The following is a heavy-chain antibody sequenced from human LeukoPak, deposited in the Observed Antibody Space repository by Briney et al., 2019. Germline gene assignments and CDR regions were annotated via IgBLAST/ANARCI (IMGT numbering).Heavy chain of an antibody. J-gene: IGHJ6*02. CDR1: GYTFTSYY. CDR3: ARDYGRVPDYYYGMDV. V-gene: IGHV1-46*01. D-gene: IGHD3-16*01. CDR2: INPSGGST. Sequence: GASVKVSCKASGYTFTSYYMHWVRQAPGQGLEWMGIINPSGGSTSYAQKFQGRVTMTRDTSTSTVYMELSSLRSEDTAVYYCARDYGRVPDYYYGMDVWGQGTTVTVSS.